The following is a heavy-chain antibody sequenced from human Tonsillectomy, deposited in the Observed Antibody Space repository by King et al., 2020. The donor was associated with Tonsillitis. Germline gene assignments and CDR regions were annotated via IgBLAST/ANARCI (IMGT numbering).Heavy chain of an antibody. J-gene: IGHJ3*02. CDR1: GFTFSSYG. CDR2: IWYDGSNK. CDR3: ARDLVDVDSPMAGAFNI. V-gene: IGHV3-33*08. Sequence: VQLVESGGGVVQPGRSLRLSCAASGFTFSSYGMHWVRQAPGKGLEWVAFIWYDGSNKHYADSVKGRFTISRDNSKNTLYLQMNSLRDEDTAVYSCARDLVDVDSPMAGAFNIWGQGTMVTVSP. D-gene: IGHD5-18*01.